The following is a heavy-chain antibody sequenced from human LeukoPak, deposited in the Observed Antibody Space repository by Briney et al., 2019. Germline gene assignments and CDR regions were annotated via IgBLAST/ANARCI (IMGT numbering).Heavy chain of an antibody. Sequence: ASVKVSCKASGYTFTSYGISWVRQAPGQGLEWMGWISAYNGKTNYAQKLQGRATMTTDTSTSTAYMELRSLRSDDTAVYYCARDSAPLLPAANDYWGQGTLVTVSS. D-gene: IGHD2-2*01. CDR1: GYTFTSYG. V-gene: IGHV1-18*01. CDR3: ARDSAPLLPAANDY. CDR2: ISAYNGKT. J-gene: IGHJ4*02.